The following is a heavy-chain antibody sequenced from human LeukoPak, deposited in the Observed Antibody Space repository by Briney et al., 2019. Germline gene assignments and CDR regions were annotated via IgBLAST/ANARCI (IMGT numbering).Heavy chain of an antibody. CDR1: GFIFSDHY. CDR2: IRNKVNNYIT. D-gene: IGHD1-7*01. Sequence: PGGSLRLSCAASGFIFSDHYIDWVRQAPGKGLEWVGRIRNKVNNYITEYAASVKGRFSISRDESKKSVSLQMNSLKTEDTAVYYCASPQRGRYNWNYYWGQGTLVTVSS. CDR3: ASPQRGRYNWNYY. V-gene: IGHV3-72*01. J-gene: IGHJ4*02.